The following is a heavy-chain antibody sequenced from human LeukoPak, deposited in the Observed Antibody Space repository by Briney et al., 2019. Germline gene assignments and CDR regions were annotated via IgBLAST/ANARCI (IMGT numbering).Heavy chain of an antibody. J-gene: IGHJ4*02. D-gene: IGHD3-10*01. V-gene: IGHV1-2*06. Sequence: ASVKVSCKVSGYSFTSNYIHWVRQAPGQGLEWMGRINPNSGGTNYAQKFRGRVTMTRDTSISTAYMELSRLRSDDTAVYYCARDKWYYGSGSSTFDYWGQGTLVTVSS. CDR3: ARDKWYYGSGSSTFDY. CDR2: INPNSGGT. CDR1: GYSFTSNY.